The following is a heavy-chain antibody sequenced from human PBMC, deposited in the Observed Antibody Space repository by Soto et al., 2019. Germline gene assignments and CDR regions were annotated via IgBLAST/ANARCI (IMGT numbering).Heavy chain of an antibody. J-gene: IGHJ5*02. Sequence: ASVKVSCKASGYSFSSHDINWVRQAPGQGLEWMGWMNPRSGNTGYAQRFQGRLTMTRNTSMNTAYMELRSLRSDDTALYYCARATGGTHYWFDPCGQRTLVTVSS. CDR1: GYSFSSHD. CDR3: ARATGGTHYWFDP. V-gene: IGHV1-8*01. CDR2: MNPRSGNT. D-gene: IGHD7-27*01.